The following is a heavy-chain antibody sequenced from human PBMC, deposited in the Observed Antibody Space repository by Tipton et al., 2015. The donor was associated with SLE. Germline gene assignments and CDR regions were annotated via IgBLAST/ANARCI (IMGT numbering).Heavy chain of an antibody. V-gene: IGHV3-66*02. CDR2: IYSAGST. CDR1: GFSFSIYA. Sequence: SLRLSCAASGFSFSIYAMHWVRQAPGKGLEWVSVIYSAGSTYYADSVKGRFTVSRDNSKNTVYLQMNSLRPEDTAVYYCATPWFNGRYSYYYYYMDVWGKGTTVTVSS. J-gene: IGHJ6*03. D-gene: IGHD1-26*01. CDR3: ATPWFNGRYSYYYYYMDV.